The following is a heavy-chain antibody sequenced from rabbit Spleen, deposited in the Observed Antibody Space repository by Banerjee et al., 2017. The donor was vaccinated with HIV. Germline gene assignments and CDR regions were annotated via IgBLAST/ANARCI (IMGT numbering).Heavy chain of an antibody. V-gene: IGHV1S40*01. Sequence: QSLEESGGDLVKPGASLTLTCTASGFDLSSYYYMCWVRQAPGKGLEWIACIYISGGSTYYASWAKGRFTISKTSSTTVTLQMTSLTAADTATYFCTRDAGSYAYIDGYFDLWGQGTLVTVS. D-gene: IGHD6-1*01. CDR2: IYISGGST. CDR3: TRDAGSYAYIDGYFDL. CDR1: GFDLSSYYY. J-gene: IGHJ4*01.